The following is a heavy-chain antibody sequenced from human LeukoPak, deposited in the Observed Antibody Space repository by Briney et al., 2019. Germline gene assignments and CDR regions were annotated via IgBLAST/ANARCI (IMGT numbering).Heavy chain of an antibody. J-gene: IGHJ4*02. CDR1: GGTFSSYA. Sequence: ASVKVSCKASGGTFSSYAISWVRQAPGQGLEWMGGIIPIFGTANYAQKFQGRVTITADKSTSTAYMELSSLRSEDTAVYYCARLTYYYDSSGYRLHYFDYWGQGTLVTVSS. D-gene: IGHD3-22*01. CDR3: ARLTYYYDSSGYRLHYFDY. V-gene: IGHV1-69*06. CDR2: IIPIFGTA.